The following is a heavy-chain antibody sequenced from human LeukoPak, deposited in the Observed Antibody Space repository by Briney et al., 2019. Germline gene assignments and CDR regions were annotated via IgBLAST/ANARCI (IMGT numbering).Heavy chain of an antibody. CDR3: ARLHTYYYDSSGYYLTETHDY. CDR2: ITPNSGGT. CDR1: GYTFTGSY. Sequence: ASVKVSCKASGYTFTGSYMHWVRQAPGQGLEWMGWITPNSGGTNYAQKFQGRVTMTRDTSISTAYMGLSRLRSDDTAVYYCARLHTYYYDSSGYYLTETHDYWGQGTLVTVSS. D-gene: IGHD3-22*01. J-gene: IGHJ4*02. V-gene: IGHV1-2*02.